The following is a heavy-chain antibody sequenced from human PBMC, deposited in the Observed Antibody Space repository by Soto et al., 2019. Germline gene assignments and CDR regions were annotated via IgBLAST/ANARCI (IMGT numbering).Heavy chain of an antibody. V-gene: IGHV3-7*05. D-gene: IGHD1-1*01. J-gene: IGHJ6*04. CDR3: ATEGATTLGA. CDR2: IKQDGNEK. Sequence: VQLVASGGGLVQPGGSLTLSCAAASGFSISSYWMSWVRQTPGKGLEWLTNIKQDGNEKYYVGSVKGRFTISRDNAKNSLYLQMNSLGAGDRAVYYCATEGATTLGAGDKGTRFPFSP. CDR1: GFSISSYW.